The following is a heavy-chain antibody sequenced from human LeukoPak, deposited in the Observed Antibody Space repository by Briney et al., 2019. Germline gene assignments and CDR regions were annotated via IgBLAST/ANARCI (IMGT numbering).Heavy chain of an antibody. CDR1: GFTFRNYG. CDR2: ISFDGNSK. CDR3: AKGMWETNSGSGSYLDV. Sequence: PGGSLRLSCAASGFTFRNYGMHWVRQAPGKGLEWMTFISFDGNSKYYADSVKGRFIISRDNSKNTLYLQMDSLRAEDTAVYYCAKGMWETNSGSGSYLDVWGQGTTVTVSS. J-gene: IGHJ6*02. V-gene: IGHV3-30*18. D-gene: IGHD3-10*01.